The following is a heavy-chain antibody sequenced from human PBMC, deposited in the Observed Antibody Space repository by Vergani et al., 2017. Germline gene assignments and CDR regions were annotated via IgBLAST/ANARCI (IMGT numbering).Heavy chain of an antibody. CDR2: IYYSGST. J-gene: IGHJ5*02. CDR1: GGSISSSSYY. Sequence: QLQLQESGPGLVTPSETLSLTCTVSGGSISSSSYYWGWIRQPPGKGLEWIGSIYYSGSTYYNPSLKSRVTISVDTSKNQFSLKLSSVTAADTAVYYCARHQEGGWFDPWGQGTLVTVSS. D-gene: IGHD3-16*01. V-gene: IGHV4-39*01. CDR3: ARHQEGGWFDP.